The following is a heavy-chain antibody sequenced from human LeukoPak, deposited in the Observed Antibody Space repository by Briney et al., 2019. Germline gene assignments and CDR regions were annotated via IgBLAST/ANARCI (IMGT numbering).Heavy chain of an antibody. V-gene: IGHV3-23*01. J-gene: IGHJ3*02. CDR1: GFTFSTYA. D-gene: IGHD5-18*01. CDR2: ISGSGAST. CDR3: AKDRAIHLVPYYLVPDI. Sequence: GGSLRLSCAASGFTFSTYAVTWVRQAPGKGLEWVSAISGSGASTYYADSVKGRFTISRDNSKNTLYLRMKSLRAEDTAVYYCAKDRAIHLVPYYLVPDIWGQGTMVTVSS.